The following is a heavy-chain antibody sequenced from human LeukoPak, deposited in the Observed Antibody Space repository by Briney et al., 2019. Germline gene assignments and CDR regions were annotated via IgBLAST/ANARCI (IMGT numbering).Heavy chain of an antibody. Sequence: PSETLSLTCTVSGYSISSGYYWGWIRQPPGKGLEWIGSIYHSGSTYYNPSLKSRVPISVDTSKNQFSLKLSSVTAADTAVYYCARDRWRTYYFDYWGQRTLVTVSS. CDR1: GYSISSGYY. V-gene: IGHV4-38-2*02. D-gene: IGHD4-23*01. CDR3: ARDRWRTYYFDY. J-gene: IGHJ4*02. CDR2: IYHSGST.